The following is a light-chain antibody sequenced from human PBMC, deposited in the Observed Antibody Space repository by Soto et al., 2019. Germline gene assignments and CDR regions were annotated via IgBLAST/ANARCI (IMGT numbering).Light chain of an antibody. CDR3: QQSYSTPYT. CDR2: AAS. CDR1: QSISSY. Sequence: DIQMTQSPSSLSPTLGDRVTITCRASQSISSYLNWYQQKPGKAPKLLIYAASSLQSGVPSRFSGSGSGTDFTLTISSLQPEDFATYYCQQSYSTPYTFGQATRLEIK. J-gene: IGKJ5*01. V-gene: IGKV1-39*01.